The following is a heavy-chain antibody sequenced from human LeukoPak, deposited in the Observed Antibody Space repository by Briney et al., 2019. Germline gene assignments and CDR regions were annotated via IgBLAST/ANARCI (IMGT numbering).Heavy chain of an antibody. Sequence: SETLSLTCTVSGGSISSGDYCWSWIRQPPGKGLEWIGSIYYSGSTYYNPSLKSRVTMSVDTSKNQFSLKLSSVTAADTAVYYCAREGGYYYMDVWGKGTTVTVSS. D-gene: IGHD1-26*01. V-gene: IGHV4-30-4*01. CDR2: IYYSGST. J-gene: IGHJ6*03. CDR3: AREGGYYYMDV. CDR1: GGSISSGDYC.